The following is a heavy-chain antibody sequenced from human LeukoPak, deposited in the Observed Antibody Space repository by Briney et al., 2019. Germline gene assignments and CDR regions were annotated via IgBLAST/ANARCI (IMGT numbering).Heavy chain of an antibody. J-gene: IGHJ3*02. D-gene: IGHD3-22*01. CDR3: AKSNGYGLIDI. Sequence: SETLSLTCTVSDDSITIYYWSWIRQPPGKGLEWIGEINHSGRTNYNQSLKSRVTMSLDTSKNQFSLRPTSMTAADTALYYCAKSNGYGLIDIWGQGTMVTVSS. V-gene: IGHV4-59*04. CDR1: DDSITIYY. CDR2: INHSGRT.